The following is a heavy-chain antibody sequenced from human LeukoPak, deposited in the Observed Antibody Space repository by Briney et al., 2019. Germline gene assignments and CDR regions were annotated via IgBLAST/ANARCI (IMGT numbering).Heavy chain of an antibody. J-gene: IGHJ2*01. CDR1: GFTFSSYA. D-gene: IGHD3-22*01. CDR2: ISGSGGST. Sequence: GGSLRLSCAASGFTFSSYAMSWVRQAPGKGLEWVSAISGSGGSTYYADSVKGRFTISRDNSKNTLYLQMNSLRAEDTAVYYWAKSNTMIVVVTPYWYFVLGARGTLVIVPS. V-gene: IGHV3-23*01. CDR3: AKSNTMIVVVTPYWYFVL.